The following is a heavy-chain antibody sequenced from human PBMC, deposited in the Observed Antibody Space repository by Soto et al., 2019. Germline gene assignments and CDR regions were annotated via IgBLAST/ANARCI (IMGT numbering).Heavy chain of an antibody. J-gene: IGHJ4*02. CDR3: ARGEQYSGRIFDY. CDR2: TYYRSKWYS. CDR1: GGSVSINSAA. D-gene: IGHD1-26*01. Sequence: WQTLSLTCVISGGSVSINSAAWNWIRQSPSRGLEWLGRTYYRSKWYSDYAASVESRITVNPDTSKNHFSLQLNSVTPEDTAVYYCARGEQYSGRIFDYWGQGTLVTVSS. V-gene: IGHV6-1*01.